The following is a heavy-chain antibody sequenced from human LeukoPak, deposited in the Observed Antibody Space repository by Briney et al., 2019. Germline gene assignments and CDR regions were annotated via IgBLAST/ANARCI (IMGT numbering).Heavy chain of an antibody. J-gene: IGHJ4*02. Sequence: GGSQRLSCAASRFTYSLSAMHWVRQASGKGLEWVGRIRSNANNYATAYAASVKGRFTISRSDSKNTAYLQMNSLKTEDTSVYYCTSGGISGLVPGFWGQGTLVTVSS. D-gene: IGHD2-15*01. CDR3: TSGGISGLVPGF. V-gene: IGHV3-73*01. CDR2: IRSNANNYAT. CDR1: RFTYSLSA.